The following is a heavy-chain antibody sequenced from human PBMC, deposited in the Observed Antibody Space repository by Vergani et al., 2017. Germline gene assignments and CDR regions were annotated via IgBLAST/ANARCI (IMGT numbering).Heavy chain of an antibody. Sequence: QVQLVQSGAEVKKPGSSVKVSCKASGGTFSSYAISWVRQAPGQGLEWMGGIIPIFGTANYAQKFQGRVTITADESTSTAYMELSSLRSEDTAVYSCARDGWGDYYGSGSYYRGAXFDYWGQGTLVTVSS. CDR1: GGTFSSYA. J-gene: IGHJ4*02. CDR2: IIPIFGTA. CDR3: ARDGWGDYYGSGSYYRGAXFDY. V-gene: IGHV1-69*01. D-gene: IGHD3-10*01.